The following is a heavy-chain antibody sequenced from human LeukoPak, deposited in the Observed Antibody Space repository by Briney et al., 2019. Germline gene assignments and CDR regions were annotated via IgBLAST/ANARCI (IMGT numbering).Heavy chain of an antibody. D-gene: IGHD3-22*01. CDR3: AKEGIRNTNYDSSGYYWRDAFDI. V-gene: IGHV3-11*01. CDR2: ISSSGSTI. CDR1: GFTFSDYY. J-gene: IGHJ3*02. Sequence: GGSLRLSCAASGFTFSDYYMSWIHQAPGKGLEWVSYISSSGSTIYYADSVKGRFTISRDNAKNSLYLQMNSLRAEDTAVYYCAKEGIRNTNYDSSGYYWRDAFDIWGQGTMVTVSS.